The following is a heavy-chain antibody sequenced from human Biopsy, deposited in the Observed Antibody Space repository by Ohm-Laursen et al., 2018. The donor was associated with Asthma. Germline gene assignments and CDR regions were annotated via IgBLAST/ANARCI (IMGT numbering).Heavy chain of an antibody. J-gene: IGHJ4*02. Sequence: AASVKVSCKSSGGTFSTFGISWVRQAPGQGLEWMGRIIPFYGTATYAQNFQGRLTLTADESMSTAYMELSSLRSEDTAVYFCARDYDGDYVQRHLPLAYWGQGTLVTVSS. D-gene: IGHD4-17*01. CDR2: IIPFYGTA. CDR3: ARDYDGDYVQRHLPLAY. V-gene: IGHV1-69*13. CDR1: GGTFSTFG.